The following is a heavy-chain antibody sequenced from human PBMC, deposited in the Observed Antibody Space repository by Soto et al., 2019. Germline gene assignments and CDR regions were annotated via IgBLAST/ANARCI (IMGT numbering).Heavy chain of an antibody. J-gene: IGHJ6*02. Sequence: LRLSCAASGFTFSSYGMHWVRQAPGKGLEWVAVISYDGSNKYYADSVKGRFTISRDNSKNTLYLQMNSLRAEDTAVYYCARTYCISTSCWNGMDVWGQGTTVTVSS. V-gene: IGHV3-30*03. D-gene: IGHD2-2*01. CDR2: ISYDGSNK. CDR3: ARTYCISTSCWNGMDV. CDR1: GFTFSSYG.